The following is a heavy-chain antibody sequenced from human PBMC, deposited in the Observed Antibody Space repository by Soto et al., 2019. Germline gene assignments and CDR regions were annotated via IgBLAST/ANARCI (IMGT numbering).Heavy chain of an antibody. CDR2: FSSSSGHI. D-gene: IGHD6-19*01. CDR1: GFTFNNYN. V-gene: IGHV3-21*01. CDR3: ARDPRYSSGWYWYFDL. Sequence: EVQLVESGGGLVKPGGSLRLSCAASGFTFNNYNMNRVRQAPGKGLEWVSSFSSSSGHIYYADSVKGRFTISRDNAKNSLFLQMNSLRAEDTAVYYCARDPRYSSGWYWYFDLWGRGTLVTVSS. J-gene: IGHJ2*01.